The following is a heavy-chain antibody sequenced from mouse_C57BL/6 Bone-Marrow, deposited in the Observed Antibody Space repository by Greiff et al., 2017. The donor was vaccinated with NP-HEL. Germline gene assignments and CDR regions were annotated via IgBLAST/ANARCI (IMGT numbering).Heavy chain of an antibody. CDR2: IYPRSGNT. CDR1: GYTFTSYG. V-gene: IGHV1-81*01. Sequence: QVQLQQSGAELERPGASVKLSCKASGYTFTSYGISWVKQRTGQGLEWIGEIYPRSGNTYYNEKFKGKATLTADKSSSTAYMELRSLTSEDSAVYFCARQLYYYGSSYYWYFDVWGTGTTVTVSS. CDR3: ARQLYYYGSSYYWYFDV. J-gene: IGHJ1*03. D-gene: IGHD1-1*01.